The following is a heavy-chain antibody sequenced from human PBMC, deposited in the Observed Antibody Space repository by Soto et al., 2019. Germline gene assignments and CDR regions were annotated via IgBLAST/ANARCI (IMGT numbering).Heavy chain of an antibody. J-gene: IGHJ4*02. CDR2: IYLSGST. V-gene: IGHV4-4*09. CDR1: GGSMNGYY. Sequence: QVQLQESGPGLVKPSETLSLTCSVSGGSMNGYYWSWIRQTPGQGLEWLGFIYLSGSTRYNPSLMSRLTISLDKSKRQFSMSLSSVTAADTAVYYCARSVATPGTNIDFWGQGTLVTVSS. D-gene: IGHD6-13*01. CDR3: ARSVATPGTNIDF.